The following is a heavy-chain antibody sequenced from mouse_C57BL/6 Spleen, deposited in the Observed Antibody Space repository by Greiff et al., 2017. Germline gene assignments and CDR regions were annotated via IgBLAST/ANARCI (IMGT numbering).Heavy chain of an antibody. CDR2: IYPGDGDT. D-gene: IGHD2-2*01. CDR1: GYAFSSYW. Sequence: QVQLQQSGAELVKPGASVKISCKASGYAFSSYWMNWVKQRPGKGLEWIGQIYPGDGDTNYNGKFKGKATLTADKSSSTAYMQLSSLTSEDSAVYFCARLLYYGYDGGFAYWGQGTLVTVSA. J-gene: IGHJ3*01. CDR3: ARLLYYGYDGGFAY. V-gene: IGHV1-80*01.